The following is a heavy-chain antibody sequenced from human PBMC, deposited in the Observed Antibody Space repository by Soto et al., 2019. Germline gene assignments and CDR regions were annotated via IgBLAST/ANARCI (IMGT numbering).Heavy chain of an antibody. Sequence: ASVKVSCKASGYTFTSYYMHWVRQAPGQGLEWMGIINPSGGSTSYAQKFPGRVTMTRDTSTSTVYMELSSLRSEDTAVYYCANEKHGSGTYRAFDIWGQGTMVTVSS. CDR1: GYTFTSYY. J-gene: IGHJ3*02. CDR2: INPSGGST. V-gene: IGHV1-46*01. D-gene: IGHD3-10*01. CDR3: ANEKHGSGTYRAFDI.